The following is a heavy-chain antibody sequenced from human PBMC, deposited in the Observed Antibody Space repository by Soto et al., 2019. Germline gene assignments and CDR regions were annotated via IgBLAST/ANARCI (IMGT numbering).Heavy chain of an antibody. Sequence: SETLSLTCTVSGGSISSYYWSWIRQPPGKGLEWIGYIYYSGSTNYKPSLKSRVTISVDTSKNQFSLKLSSVTAADTAVYYCARALILTGYYIHDAFDIWGQGTMVTVSS. CDR1: GGSISSYY. CDR3: ARALILTGYYIHDAFDI. CDR2: IYYSGST. V-gene: IGHV4-59*01. D-gene: IGHD3-9*01. J-gene: IGHJ3*02.